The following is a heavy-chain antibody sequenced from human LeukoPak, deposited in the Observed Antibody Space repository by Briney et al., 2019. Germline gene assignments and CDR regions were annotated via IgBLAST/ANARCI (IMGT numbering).Heavy chain of an antibody. D-gene: IGHD6-19*01. CDR1: GGTFSSYA. V-gene: IGHV1-69*06. Sequence: SVRVSCKASGGTFSSYAISWVRQAPGQGLEWMGGIVPIFGTANYAQKFQGRVTITADKSTSTAYMELSSLRSEDTAVYYCAIVSLRVAGELPVWFVPWGQGTLVSVSS. CDR2: IVPIFGTA. J-gene: IGHJ5*02. CDR3: AIVSLRVAGELPVWFVP.